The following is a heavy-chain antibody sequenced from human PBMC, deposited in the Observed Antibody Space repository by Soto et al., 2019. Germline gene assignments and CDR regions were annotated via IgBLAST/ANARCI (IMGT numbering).Heavy chain of an antibody. CDR1: GYSFTNYW. J-gene: IGHJ3*02. Sequence: GESLKISCKGSGYSFTNYWIGWVRQMPGKGLEWMGVIYPGDSDTRYNPSFEGQAIISSDKSISTVYLQWSSLKASDTAMYYCAIGGDWYFFDIWDQGTMVTV. CDR3: AIGGDWYFFDI. V-gene: IGHV5-51*01. D-gene: IGHD2-21*02. CDR2: IYPGDSDT.